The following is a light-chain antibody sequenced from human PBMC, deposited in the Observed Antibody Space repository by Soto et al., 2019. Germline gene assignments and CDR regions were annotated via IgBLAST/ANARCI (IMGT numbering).Light chain of an antibody. J-gene: IGLJ1*01. CDR2: EVS. CDR3: SSYTSSSTLRYV. Sequence: QSVLTQPPSASGTPGQRVSISCSGGSSNIGSTSVDWYQQHPGKAPKLMIYEVSNRPSGVSNRFSGSKSGNTASLTISGLQAEDEADYYCSSYTSSSTLRYVFGTGTKLTVL. CDR1: SSNIGSTS. V-gene: IGLV2-14*01.